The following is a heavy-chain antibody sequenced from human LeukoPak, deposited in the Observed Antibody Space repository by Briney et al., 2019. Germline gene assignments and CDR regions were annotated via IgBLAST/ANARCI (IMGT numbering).Heavy chain of an antibody. D-gene: IGHD1-26*01. CDR2: INPKSGGT. CDR1: GYNFTDYY. J-gene: IGHJ4*02. CDR3: ARDSRLGPTWHPFDH. V-gene: IGHV1-2*02. Sequence: GASVKVSCKASGYNFTDYYIHWVRQAPGQGLEWMGWINPKSGGTNYAQKFRGRVTMTRDTSISTAYMELSGLRSDDTAVYYCARDSRLGPTWHPFDHWGQGTPVTVSS.